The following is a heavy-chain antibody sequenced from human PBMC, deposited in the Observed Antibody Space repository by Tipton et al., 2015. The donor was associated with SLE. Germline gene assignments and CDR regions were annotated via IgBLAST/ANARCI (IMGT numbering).Heavy chain of an antibody. CDR3: ARAGSSSSPFDY. D-gene: IGHD6-6*01. J-gene: IGHJ4*02. CDR1: GGSISSGSYY. Sequence: TLSLTCTVSGGSISSGSYYWSWIRQPAGKGLEWIGYIYTSGSTYYNPSLKSRVTISVDTSKNQFSLKLSSVTAADTAVYYCARAGSSSSPFDYWGQGTLVTVSS. V-gene: IGHV4-31*03. CDR2: IYTSGST.